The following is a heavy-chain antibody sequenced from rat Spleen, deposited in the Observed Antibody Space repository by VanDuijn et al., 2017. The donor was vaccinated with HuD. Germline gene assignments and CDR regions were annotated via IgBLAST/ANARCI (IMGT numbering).Heavy chain of an antibody. J-gene: IGHJ2*01. Sequence: EVQLVESGGGLVQPGRSMKLSCAASGFTFSNYYMAWVRQAPTKGLEWVASISTGGGNTYYRASVKGRFTISRDNAKNTLSLQMDSLRSEDTATYYCATDRITTVPYFFDYWGQGVMVTVSS. CDR1: GFTFSNYY. D-gene: IGHD1-1*01. CDR2: ISTGGGNT. V-gene: IGHV5-25*01. CDR3: ATDRITTVPYFFDY.